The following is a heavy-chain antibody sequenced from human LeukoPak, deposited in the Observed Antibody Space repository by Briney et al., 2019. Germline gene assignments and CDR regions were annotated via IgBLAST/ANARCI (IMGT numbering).Heavy chain of an antibody. J-gene: IGHJ4*02. CDR3: AKPYYYDSSGFHFDY. CDR1: GFTFNSYA. CDR2: ISGSGGST. V-gene: IGHV3-23*01. Sequence: GASLRLSCAASGFTFNSYAMSWVRQAPGKGLEWVSAISGSGGSTYYADSVKGRFTISRDNSKNTLYLQMNSLRAEDTAVYYCAKPYYYDSSGFHFDYWGQGTLVTVSS. D-gene: IGHD3-22*01.